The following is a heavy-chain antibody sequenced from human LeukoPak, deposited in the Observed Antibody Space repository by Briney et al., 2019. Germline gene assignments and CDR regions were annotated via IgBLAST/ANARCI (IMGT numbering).Heavy chain of an antibody. CDR1: GFAFCDYA. D-gene: IGHD2-21*02. CDR3: AKGHGVVTFNELFS. V-gene: IGHV3-23*01. CDR2: INDNGAKT. J-gene: IGHJ4*02. Sequence: GGSLRLSCAASGFAFCDYAMSWVRQPPGKGLEWVSGINDNGAKTFYADSVKGRLTISRDNSRSTLYLQMNNLRADDTAVYYCAKGHGVVTFNELFSWGQGTLVTVSS.